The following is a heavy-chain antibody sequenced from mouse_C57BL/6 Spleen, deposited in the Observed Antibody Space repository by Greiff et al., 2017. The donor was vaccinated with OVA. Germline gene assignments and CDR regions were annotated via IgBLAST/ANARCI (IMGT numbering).Heavy chain of an antibody. V-gene: IGHV7-3*01. CDR3: ARGVGNYGENFDY. CDR1: GFTFTDYY. D-gene: IGHD2-1*01. Sequence: EVKLVESGGGLVQPGGSLSLSCAASGFTFTDYYMSWVRQPPGKALEWLGFIRNKANGYTTEYSASVKGRFTISRDNSQSILYLQMNALRAEDSATYYCARGVGNYGENFDYWGQGTTLTVSS. J-gene: IGHJ2*01. CDR2: IRNKANGYTT.